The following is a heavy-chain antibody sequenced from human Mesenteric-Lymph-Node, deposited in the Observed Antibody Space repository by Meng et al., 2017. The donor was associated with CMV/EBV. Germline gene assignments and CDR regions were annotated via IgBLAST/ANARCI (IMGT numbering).Heavy chain of an antibody. CDR2: INIDGTTT. D-gene: IGHD1-26*01. Sequence: GESLKISCAASGFSFSSYWMHWVRQAPGKGLVWVSCINIDGTTTSYADSVKGRFTISRDNAKNTLYLQMSSLRAEDTAVYYCARDFLWGSGSNWGQGTLVTVSS. CDR1: GFSFSSYW. CDR3: ARDFLWGSGSN. V-gene: IGHV3-74*01. J-gene: IGHJ4*02.